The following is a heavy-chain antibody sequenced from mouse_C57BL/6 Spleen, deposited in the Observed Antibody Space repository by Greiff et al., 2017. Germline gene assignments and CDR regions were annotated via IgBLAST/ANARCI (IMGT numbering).Heavy chain of an antibody. V-gene: IGHV1-42*01. CDR2: INPSTGGT. J-gene: IGHJ2*01. Sequence: EVQLKQSGPELVKPGASVKISCKASGYSFTGYYMNWVKQSPEKSLEWIGEINPSTGGTTYNQKFKAKATLTVDKSSSTAYMQLKSMTSEDSAVYYCARSTTVVALDYWGQGTTLTVSS. CDR3: ARSTTVVALDY. D-gene: IGHD1-1*01. CDR1: GYSFTGYY.